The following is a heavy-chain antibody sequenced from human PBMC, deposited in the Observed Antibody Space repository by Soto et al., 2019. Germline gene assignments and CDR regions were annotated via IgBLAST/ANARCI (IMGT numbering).Heavy chain of an antibody. D-gene: IGHD3-9*01. CDR3: ARFGDILTVTESYYFDY. CDR1: GGSIISGGYY. J-gene: IGHJ4*02. Sequence: QVQLQESGPGLVKPSQTLSLTCTVSGGSIISGGYYWSWIRQHPGTGLEWIGYIYYSGSTYYNPSLKRRVTISVDTSKNQFSLKLSSVTAADTAVYYCARFGDILTVTESYYFDYWGQGTLVTVSS. V-gene: IGHV4-31*03. CDR2: IYYSGST.